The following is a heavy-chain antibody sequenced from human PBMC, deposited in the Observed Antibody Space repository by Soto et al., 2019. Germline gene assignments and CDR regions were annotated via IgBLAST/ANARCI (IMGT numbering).Heavy chain of an antibody. J-gene: IGHJ4*02. D-gene: IGHD4-17*01. V-gene: IGHV3-23*01. CDR2: VSGDVGTT. CDR3: AKGPVTKNVPFDY. Sequence: PGGSLRLSCAASGFVFSTYTMSWVRQAPGRGLEWVATVSGDVGTTYHADSVKGRFIISRDNAKNTLYLHMNSLRAEDTAVYYCAKGPVTKNVPFDYGGQGTLVTVST. CDR1: GFVFSTYT.